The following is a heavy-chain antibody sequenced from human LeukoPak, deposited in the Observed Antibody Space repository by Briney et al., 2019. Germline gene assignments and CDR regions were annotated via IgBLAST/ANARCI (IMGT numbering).Heavy chain of an antibody. V-gene: IGHV4-34*01. J-gene: IGHJ4*02. CDR2: INHSGST. Sequence: PSETLSLTCDVFGGSFTDYYLTWIRQPPGTGLEWIGEINHSGSTNYNPSLRSRVTISVDTSKNQFSLKLSSVTAADTAVYYCARDPSSGWSYFDYWGQGTLVTVSS. CDR1: GGSFTDYY. CDR3: ARDPSSGWSYFDY. D-gene: IGHD6-19*01.